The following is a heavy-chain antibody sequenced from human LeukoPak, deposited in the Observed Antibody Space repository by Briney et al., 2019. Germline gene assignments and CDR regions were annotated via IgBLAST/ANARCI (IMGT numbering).Heavy chain of an antibody. CDR3: ARDGSSGSSLSFYFDY. CDR2: ISANNGDT. V-gene: IGHV1-18*01. J-gene: IGHJ4*02. D-gene: IGHD1-26*01. Sequence: ASVKVSCKTSGYTFTRYGISWVRQAPGQGLEWMGWISANNGDTIYAQKVQGRVTMTTDRSTSTVYMEMTSLRSDDTAVYYCARDGSSGSSLSFYFDYWGQGTLVTVSS. CDR1: GYTFTRYG.